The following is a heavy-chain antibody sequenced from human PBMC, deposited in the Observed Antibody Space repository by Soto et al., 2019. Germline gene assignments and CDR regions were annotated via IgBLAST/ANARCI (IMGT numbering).Heavy chain of an antibody. CDR3: AKSIAVAGPHGTLDY. Sequence: PRGALRLYCAASGFTFSSYAMSWVRPAPREGLEGVAALSGSGGSTYYADSVQGRLALSRDNSKNTLYRQMNSLRAEDTAVYYCAKSIAVAGPHGTLDYWGQGTLVNVSS. D-gene: IGHD6-19*01. CDR2: LSGSGGST. CDR1: GFTFSSYA. J-gene: IGHJ4*02. V-gene: IGHV3-23*01.